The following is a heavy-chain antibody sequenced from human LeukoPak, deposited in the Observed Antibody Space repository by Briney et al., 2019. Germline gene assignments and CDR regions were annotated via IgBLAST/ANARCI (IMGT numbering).Heavy chain of an antibody. CDR1: GFTFSSYG. CDR3: AREYSAGWFDP. J-gene: IGHJ5*02. D-gene: IGHD6-13*01. Sequence: PGGSLRLSCAASGFTFSSYGMHWVRQAPGKGLEWVAVIWYDGSNKFYADSVKGRFTISRDNSKNTLYLKMNSLRAEDTAVYYCAREYSAGWFDPWGQGTLVTVSS. CDR2: IWYDGSNK. V-gene: IGHV3-33*01.